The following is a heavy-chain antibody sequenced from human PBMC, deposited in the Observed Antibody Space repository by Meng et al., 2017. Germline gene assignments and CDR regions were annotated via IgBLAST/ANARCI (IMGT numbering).Heavy chain of an antibody. V-gene: IGHV3-74*01. J-gene: IGHJ4*02. CDR3: AKDPEPQIRHPSIFDH. D-gene: IGHD2/OR15-2a*01. CDR2: INSDGSST. CDR1: GFTFSSYW. Sequence: GESLKISCSASGFTFSSYWMHWVRQAPGKGLVWVSRINSDGSSTSYADSVKGRFTISRDNAKNTLYLQMNSLRAEDTAVYYCAKDPEPQIRHPSIFDHWGQGTLVTVSS.